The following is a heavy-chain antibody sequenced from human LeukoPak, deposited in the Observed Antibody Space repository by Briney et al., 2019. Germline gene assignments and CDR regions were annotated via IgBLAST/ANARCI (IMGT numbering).Heavy chain of an antibody. CDR2: ISYDGSNK. V-gene: IGHV3-30-3*01. CDR1: GFTFSSYA. Sequence: PGGSLRLSCAASGFTFSSYAMHWVRQAPGKGLEWVAVISYDGSNKYYADSVKGRFTISRDNSKNTLYLQVNSLRAEDTAVYYCARDLGYDSSGYFSYWGQGTLVTVSS. J-gene: IGHJ4*02. CDR3: ARDLGYDSSGYFSY. D-gene: IGHD3-22*01.